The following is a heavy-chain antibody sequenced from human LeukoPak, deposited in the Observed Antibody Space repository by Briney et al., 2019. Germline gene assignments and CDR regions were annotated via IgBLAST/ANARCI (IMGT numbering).Heavy chain of an antibody. CDR1: GGSISSSNW. CDR2: IYYSGST. CDR3: ARESHFAYDILTGYSPGAFDI. D-gene: IGHD3-9*01. J-gene: IGHJ3*02. V-gene: IGHV4-4*02. Sequence: SETLSLTCAVSGGSISSSNWWSWVRQPPGKGLEWIGEIYYSGSTEYNPSLRSRVTISVDTSKNQFSLKLSSVAAADTAVYYCARESHFAYDILTGYSPGAFDIWGQGTMATVSS.